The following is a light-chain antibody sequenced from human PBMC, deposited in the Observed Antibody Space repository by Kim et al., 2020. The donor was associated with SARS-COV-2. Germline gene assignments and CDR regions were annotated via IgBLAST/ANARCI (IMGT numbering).Light chain of an antibody. CDR2: DTS. CDR3: QQRSTWPPA. Sequence: LSAGERATLSCRASQSVRKYLAWYQQKPGQSPRLLIHDTSNRATGIPARFSGSGSGTDFTLTISSLEPEDFAVYYCQQRSTWPPAFGQGTKVDIK. J-gene: IGKJ1*01. CDR1: QSVRKY. V-gene: IGKV3-11*01.